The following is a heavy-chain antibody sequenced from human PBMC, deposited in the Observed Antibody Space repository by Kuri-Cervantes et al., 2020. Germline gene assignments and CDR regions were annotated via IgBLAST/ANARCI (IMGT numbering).Heavy chain of an antibody. J-gene: IGHJ5*02. CDR3: ARTGGYQLLGKSNWFDP. Sequence: GESLKISCAASGFTFSSYSMNWVRQAPGKGLEWVSAISSSSSYIYYADSVKGRFTISRDNAKNSLYLQMNSLRAEDTAVYYCARTGGYQLLGKSNWFDPWGQGTLVTVSS. D-gene: IGHD2-2*01. CDR1: GFTFSSYS. V-gene: IGHV3-21*01. CDR2: ISSSSSYI.